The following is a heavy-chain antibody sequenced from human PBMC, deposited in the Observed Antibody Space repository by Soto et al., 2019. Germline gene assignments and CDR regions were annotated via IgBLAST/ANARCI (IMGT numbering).Heavy chain of an antibody. J-gene: IGHJ4*02. CDR2: ISSGSSTI. Sequence: EVQLVESGGGLVQPGGSLRLSCAASVFTFSSYSMNWVRQAPWKGLEWVSYISSGSSTIYYADSAKGRFTISRDNAKNSLYLQMNSLRAEDTAVYYCARVYGIPVAGTLDFWGQGTLVTVSS. CDR1: VFTFSSYS. D-gene: IGHD6-19*01. CDR3: ARVYGIPVAGTLDF. V-gene: IGHV3-48*01.